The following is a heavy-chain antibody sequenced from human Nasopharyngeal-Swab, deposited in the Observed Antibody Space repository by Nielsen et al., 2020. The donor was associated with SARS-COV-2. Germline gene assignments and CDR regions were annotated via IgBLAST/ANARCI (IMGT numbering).Heavy chain of an antibody. Sequence: WGRQAPGQGHEWMGIINPSGGSTSYAQKFQGRVTMTRDTSTSTVYMELSSLRSEDTAVYYCAREIVGASYYYYGMDVWGQGTTVTVSS. V-gene: IGHV1-46*01. D-gene: IGHD1-26*01. J-gene: IGHJ6*02. CDR3: AREIVGASYYYYGMDV. CDR2: INPSGGST.